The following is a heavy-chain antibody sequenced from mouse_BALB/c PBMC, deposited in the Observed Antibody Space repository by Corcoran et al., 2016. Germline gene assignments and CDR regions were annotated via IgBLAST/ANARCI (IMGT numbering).Heavy chain of an antibody. J-gene: IGHJ2*01. V-gene: IGHV3-6*02. CDR2: ISYDGSN. Sequence: DVQLQESGPGLVKPSQSLSLTCSVTGYSITSGYYWNWIRQFPGNKLEWMGYISYDGSNNYNPSLKNRISLTRDTSKNQFFLKLNSVTTEDTATYYCARDRDFDYWGQGTTLTVSS. CDR3: ARDRDFDY. CDR1: GYSITSGYY.